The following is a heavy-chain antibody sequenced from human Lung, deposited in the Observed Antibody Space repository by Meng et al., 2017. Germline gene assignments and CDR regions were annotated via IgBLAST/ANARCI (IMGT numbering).Heavy chain of an antibody. J-gene: IGHJ4*02. D-gene: IGHD4-23*01. CDR1: GDSVSSGGYY. Sequence: QGQLQESGPGLVRPSETLSLTCTVSGDSVSSGGYYWSWIRQPPGKGLEWIGYVYFSGSTNYNPSLKSRVTISLDTSKNQFSLKLNSVTAADTAVYYCAGGGTVVNLGYWGPGTLVTVSS. V-gene: IGHV4-61*08. CDR3: AGGGTVVNLGY. CDR2: VYFSGST.